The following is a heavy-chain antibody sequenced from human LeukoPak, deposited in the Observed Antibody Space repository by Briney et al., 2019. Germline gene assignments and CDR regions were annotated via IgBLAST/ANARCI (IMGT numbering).Heavy chain of an antibody. CDR1: GGSISSGSYY. D-gene: IGHD1-14*01. CDR2: IYTSGST. V-gene: IGHV4-61*02. CDR3: AREVRPYNYCDY. Sequence: SQTLSLTCTVSGGSISSGSYYWSWIRQPAGQGLEWIVRIYTSGSTNYNPSLKSRVAISVDTSKNQFSLKLSSVAAADTAAYNCAREVRPYNYCDYWGQGTLVIVSS. J-gene: IGHJ4*02.